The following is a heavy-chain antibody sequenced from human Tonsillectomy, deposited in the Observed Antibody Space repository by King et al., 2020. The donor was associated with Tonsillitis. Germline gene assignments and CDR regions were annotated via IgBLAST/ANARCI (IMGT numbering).Heavy chain of an antibody. J-gene: IGHJ3*02. D-gene: IGHD2-21*02. CDR3: ARDCRDCNLGXDVFXM. Sequence: VQLVESGGGVVQPGRSLRLSCEVSGFPLRKYGMHWVRQAPGKGLEWVAVISYDGSIKYYADSVKGRFTISRDNSKDTLYLEMNSLRVDDTAEYHCARDCRDCNLGXDVFXMWGQGTMVTVSS. CDR2: ISYDGSIK. V-gene: IGHV3-33*05. CDR1: GFPLRKYG.